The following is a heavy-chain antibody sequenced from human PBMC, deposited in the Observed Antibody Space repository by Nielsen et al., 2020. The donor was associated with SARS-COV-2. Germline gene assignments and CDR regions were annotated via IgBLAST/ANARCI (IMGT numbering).Heavy chain of an antibody. J-gene: IGHJ6*03. Sequence: SETLSLTCTVSGGSISSGDYYWSWIRQPPGKGLEWIGYIYYSGSTYYNPSLKSRVTISVDTSKNQFSLKLSSVTAADTAVYYCARQGIAARMGMDVWGKGTTVTVSS. V-gene: IGHV4-30-4*01. D-gene: IGHD6-6*01. CDR2: IYYSGST. CDR1: GGSISSGDYY. CDR3: ARQGIAARMGMDV.